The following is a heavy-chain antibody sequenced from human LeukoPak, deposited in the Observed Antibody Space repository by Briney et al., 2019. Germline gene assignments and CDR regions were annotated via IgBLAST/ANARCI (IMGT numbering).Heavy chain of an antibody. CDR1: GFTFSSYA. CDR3: AKDQPVAGTMFDY. V-gene: IGHV3-30-3*01. J-gene: IGHJ4*02. CDR2: ISYDGSNK. D-gene: IGHD6-19*01. Sequence: PGGSLRLSCAASGFTFSSYAMHWVRQAPGKGLEWVAVISYDGSNKYYADSVKGRFTISRDNSKNTLYLQMNSLRAEDTAVYYCAKDQPVAGTMFDYWGQGTLVTVSS.